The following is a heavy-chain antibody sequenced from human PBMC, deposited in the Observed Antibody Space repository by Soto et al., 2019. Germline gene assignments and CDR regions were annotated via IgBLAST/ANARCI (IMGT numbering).Heavy chain of an antibody. CDR2: IYYSGST. Sequence: PSETLSLTCTVSCGSISSYYWIWIRQPPGKGLEWIGYIYYSGSTNYNPSLKSRVTISVDTSKNQFSLKLSSVTAADTAVYYCARHLDCGGDCYLDYWGQGTLVTVSS. CDR3: ARHLDCGGDCYLDY. CDR1: CGSISSYY. V-gene: IGHV4-59*01. J-gene: IGHJ4*02. D-gene: IGHD2-21*02.